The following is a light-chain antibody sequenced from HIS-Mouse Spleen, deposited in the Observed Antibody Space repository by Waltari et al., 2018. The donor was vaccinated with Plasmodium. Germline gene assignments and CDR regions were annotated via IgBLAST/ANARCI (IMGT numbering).Light chain of an antibody. Sequence: SYELTQPPSVSVSPGQTARITCSGDALPKKYAYWYQQKSGQAPVLVICEDSKRPSGSPERFSGSSSGTMATLTISGAQVEDEADYYCYSTDSSGNHRVFGGGTKLTVL. CDR3: YSTDSSGNHRV. V-gene: IGLV3-10*01. J-gene: IGLJ2*01. CDR1: ALPKKY. CDR2: EDS.